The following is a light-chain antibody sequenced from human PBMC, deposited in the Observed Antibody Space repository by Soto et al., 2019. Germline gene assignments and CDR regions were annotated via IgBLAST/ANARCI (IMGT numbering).Light chain of an antibody. CDR1: SSNIGSNT. V-gene: IGLV1-44*01. J-gene: IGLJ2*01. CDR2: SNN. CDR3: AAWDDSLNGPV. Sequence: QSVLTQPPSASGTPGQRVTLSCSGSSSNIGSNTVNWYQQLPGTAPKLLIYSNNQRPSGVPDRFSGSKSGTSASLAISGLQSEDEAEYYCAAWDDSLNGPVFGGGTKLTVL.